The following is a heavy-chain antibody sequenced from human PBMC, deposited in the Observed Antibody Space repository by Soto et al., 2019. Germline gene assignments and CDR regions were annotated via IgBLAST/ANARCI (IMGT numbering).Heavy chain of an antibody. CDR2: ISYDGSNK. D-gene: IGHD3-3*01. J-gene: IGHJ6*02. CDR3: AREGNIMEYYYYGMDV. Sequence: PGGSLRLSCAASGFTFSSYAVHWVRQAPGKGLEWVAVISYDGSNKYYADSVKGRFTISRDNSKNTLYLQMNSLRAEDTAVYYCAREGNIMEYYYYGMDVWGQGTTVTVSS. CDR1: GFTFSSYA. V-gene: IGHV3-30-3*01.